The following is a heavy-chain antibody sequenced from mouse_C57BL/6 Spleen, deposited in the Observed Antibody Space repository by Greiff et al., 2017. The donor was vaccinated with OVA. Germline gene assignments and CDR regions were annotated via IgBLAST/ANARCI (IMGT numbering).Heavy chain of an antibody. CDR3: ARDYGSSYWYFDV. V-gene: IGHV1-4*01. J-gene: IGHJ1*03. CDR2: INPSSGYT. CDR1: GYTFTSYT. Sequence: LQESGAELARPGASVKMSCKASGYTFTSYTMHWVKQRPGQGLEWIGYINPSSGYTKYNQKFKDKATLTADKSSSTADMQLSSLTSEDSAVYYCARDYGSSYWYFDVWGTGTTVTVSS. D-gene: IGHD1-1*01.